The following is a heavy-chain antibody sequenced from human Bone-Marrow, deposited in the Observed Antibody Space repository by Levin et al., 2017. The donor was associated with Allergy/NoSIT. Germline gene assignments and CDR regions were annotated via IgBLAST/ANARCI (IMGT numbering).Heavy chain of an antibody. CDR2: IAAAGDT. V-gene: IGHV3-13*01. J-gene: IGHJ6*02. CDR3: ARSKDYGMDG. Sequence: GGSLRLSCAASGFTFSDYDMHWVRQATGKGLECVSTIAAAGDTYYAGSVKGRFTISRENAKNSLYLQVNSLRAGDTAMYYCARSKDYGMDGWGQGTTVTVSS. CDR1: GFTFSDYD.